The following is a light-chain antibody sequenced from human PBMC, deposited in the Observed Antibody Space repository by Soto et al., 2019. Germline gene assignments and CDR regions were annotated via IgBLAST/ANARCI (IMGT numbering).Light chain of an antibody. CDR1: QSLLHSNGYNY. CDR3: VQALQSPPWT. CDR2: LGS. V-gene: IGKV2-28*01. Sequence: DIVVTQSPLTLPVTPGETASICCRSSQSLLHSNGYNYLDWYLQKPGQSPQLLIYLGSNRASGVPDRFSGSGSGTDFTLKISRVEAEDVGVYYCVQALQSPPWTFGQGTKVDI. J-gene: IGKJ1*01.